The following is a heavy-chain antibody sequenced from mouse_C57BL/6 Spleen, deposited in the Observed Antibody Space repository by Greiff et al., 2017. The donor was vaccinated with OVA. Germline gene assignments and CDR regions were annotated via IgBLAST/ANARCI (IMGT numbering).Heavy chain of an antibody. J-gene: IGHJ4*01. D-gene: IGHD1-1*01. Sequence: EVKLMESGAELVRPGASVKLSCTASGFNIKDDYMHWVKQRPEQGLEWIGWIDPENGDTEYASKFQGKATITADTSSNTAYLQLSSLTSEDTAVYYCTTYYGSSHTYYAMDYWGQGTSVTVSS. CDR3: TTYYGSSHTYYAMDY. CDR2: IDPENGDT. CDR1: GFNIKDDY. V-gene: IGHV14-4*01.